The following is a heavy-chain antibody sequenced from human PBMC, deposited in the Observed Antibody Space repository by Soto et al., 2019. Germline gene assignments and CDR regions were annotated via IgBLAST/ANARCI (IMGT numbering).Heavy chain of an antibody. Sequence: QVQLQESGPGLVRPSETLSLTCTVSGGSVSTGSYDWSWIRQPPGKGLEWIGKIFFTGSAHYNPSPRNRVTMSVDTSKDQFSLTLTSVTAADTAVYYCARDGHGMDVWGQGTTVTVSS. J-gene: IGHJ6*02. CDR2: IFFTGSA. CDR1: GGSVSTGSYD. V-gene: IGHV4-61*01. CDR3: ARDGHGMDV.